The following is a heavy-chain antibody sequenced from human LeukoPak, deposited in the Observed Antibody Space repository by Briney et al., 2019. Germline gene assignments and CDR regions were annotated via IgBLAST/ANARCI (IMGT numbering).Heavy chain of an antibody. V-gene: IGHV4-39*07. J-gene: IGHJ4*02. CDR2: IYYSGST. D-gene: IGHD3-16*01. CDR3: ARGSGYRWGKFDY. Sequence: PSETLSLTCTVSGGSISTSSYYWGWIRQPPGKGLEWIGSIYYSGSTYYNPSLKSRLTISVDTSKNQFSLKLSSVTAADTAVYYCARGSGYRWGKFDYWGQGTLVTVSS. CDR1: GGSISTSSYY.